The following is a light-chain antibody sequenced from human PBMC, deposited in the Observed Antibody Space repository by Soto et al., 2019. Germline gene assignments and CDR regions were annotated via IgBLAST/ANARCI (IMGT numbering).Light chain of an antibody. Sequence: IVLIQSPATLSVSPGERATLSCRASQNISNYLIWYKQKPGQAPRLLIYDVSNRATDIPARFSGSGSGTDFTLTISSLEPEDLEVYYCQQRSNWPRTFGQGTKVDIK. CDR3: QQRSNWPRT. CDR2: DVS. V-gene: IGKV3-11*01. CDR1: QNISNY. J-gene: IGKJ1*01.